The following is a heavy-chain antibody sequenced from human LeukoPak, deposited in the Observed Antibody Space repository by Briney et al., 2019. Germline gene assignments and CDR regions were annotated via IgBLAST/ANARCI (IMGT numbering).Heavy chain of an antibody. CDR3: ARLLTKVTYNYYDYYYYMDV. CDR1: GGSISSSSYY. Sequence: PSETLSLTCTVSGGSISSSSYYWGWIRQPPGKGLEWIGSIYYSGSTYYNPSLKSRVTMSVDTSKNQFSLKLSSVTAADTAVYYCARLLTKVTYNYYDYYYYMDVWGKGTTVTVSS. D-gene: IGHD3-22*01. J-gene: IGHJ6*03. V-gene: IGHV4-39*01. CDR2: IYYSGST.